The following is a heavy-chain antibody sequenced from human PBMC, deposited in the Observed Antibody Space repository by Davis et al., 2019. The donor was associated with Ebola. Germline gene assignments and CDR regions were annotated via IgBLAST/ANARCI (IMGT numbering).Heavy chain of an antibody. D-gene: IGHD3-22*01. CDR3: AKVLQPDYYDSSGYETFDY. Sequence: PGGSLRLSCAASGFTFSSYAMSWVRQAQGKGLEWVSAISGSGGSTYYADSVKGRFTISRDNSKNTLYLQMNSLRAEDTAVYYCAKVLQPDYYDSSGYETFDYWGQGTLVTVSS. CDR2: ISGSGGST. J-gene: IGHJ4*02. V-gene: IGHV3-23*01. CDR1: GFTFSSYA.